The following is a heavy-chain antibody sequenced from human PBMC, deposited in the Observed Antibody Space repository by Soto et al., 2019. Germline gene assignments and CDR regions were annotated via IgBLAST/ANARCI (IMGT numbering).Heavy chain of an antibody. V-gene: IGHV3-23*01. CDR3: ATHAWDL. Sequence: EVQLLESGGGLVQPGGSLRLSCEASGITFSRYDMSWVRLAPGKGLEWVSAINGGRSFYGDSVEGRFTVSRDNSKNTLYLQMNSLRVEDTAIYYCATHAWDLWGQGTLVTVSS. J-gene: IGHJ5*02. CDR2: INGGRS. D-gene: IGHD2-2*01. CDR1: GITFSRYD.